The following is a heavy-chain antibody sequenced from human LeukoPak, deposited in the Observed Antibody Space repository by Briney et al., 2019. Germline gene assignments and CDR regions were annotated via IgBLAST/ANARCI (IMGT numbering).Heavy chain of an antibody. CDR1: GFAFDDYA. CDR2: VSWNSGTI. J-gene: IGHJ1*01. Sequence: PGMSLRLPCAASGFAFDDYALHWVRQAPGKGLEWVSGVSWNSGTIGYGESVRGRFTISRDNAKNSLFLQMDSLRPEDTGLYYCAKDRAQGVPFRVIDHWGQGTLVTVTS. D-gene: IGHD2-21*01. CDR3: AKDRAQGVPFRVIDH. V-gene: IGHV3-9*01.